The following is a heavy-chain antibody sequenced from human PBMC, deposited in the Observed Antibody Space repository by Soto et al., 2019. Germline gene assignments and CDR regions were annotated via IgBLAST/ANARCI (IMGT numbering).Heavy chain of an antibody. V-gene: IGHV3-23*01. CDR1: GFTFSSYA. J-gene: IGHJ4*02. D-gene: IGHD6-19*01. CDR3: AKDPSSGWYRDYFDY. Sequence: GGSLRLSCAASGFTFSSYAMSWVRQAPGKGLEWVSAISGSGGSTYYADSVKGRFTISRDNSKNTLYLQMNSLRAEDTAVYYCAKDPSSGWYRDYFDYWGQGTLVTVSS. CDR2: ISGSGGST.